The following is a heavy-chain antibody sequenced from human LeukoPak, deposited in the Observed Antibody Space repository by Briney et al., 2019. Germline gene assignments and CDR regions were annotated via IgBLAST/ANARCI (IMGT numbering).Heavy chain of an antibody. D-gene: IGHD2-15*01. Sequence: SETLSLTCTVSGGSISSYYWSWIRQPPGKGLEWIGYIYYSGSTNYNPSLKSRVTISVDTSKNQFSLKLSSVTAADTAVYYCARGFRRYYPDNYFDYWGQGTLVTVSS. V-gene: IGHV4-59*08. CDR3: ARGFRRYYPDNYFDY. CDR2: IYYSGST. J-gene: IGHJ4*02. CDR1: GGSISSYY.